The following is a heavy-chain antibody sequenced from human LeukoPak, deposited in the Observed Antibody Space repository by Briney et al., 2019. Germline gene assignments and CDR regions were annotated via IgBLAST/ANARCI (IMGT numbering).Heavy chain of an antibody. Sequence: GGSLRLSCAASGFTFSSYSMNWVRQAPGKGLEWVSSISSSSSYIYYADSVKGRFTISRDNAKNSLYLQMNSLRAEDTAVYYCARVPYGSGSLDGYWGQGTLVTVSS. D-gene: IGHD3-10*01. J-gene: IGHJ4*02. CDR3: ARVPYGSGSLDGY. CDR1: GFTFSSYS. CDR2: ISSSSSYI. V-gene: IGHV3-21*01.